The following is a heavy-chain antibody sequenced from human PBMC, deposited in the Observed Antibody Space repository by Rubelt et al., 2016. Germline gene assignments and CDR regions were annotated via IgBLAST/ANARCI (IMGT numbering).Heavy chain of an antibody. J-gene: IGHJ3*02. Sequence: EVQLVQSGAEVKKPGESLKISCKGSGYSFTSYWIGWVRQMPGKGLEWMGIIYPGDSDTRYGPSVQGQVTSSADKSISTAYRQWSSLKASDTAMYYCASLSSSSHDAFDIWGQGTMVTVSS. CDR1: GYSFTSYW. V-gene: IGHV5-51*01. D-gene: IGHD6-6*01. CDR3: ASLSSSSHDAFDI. CDR2: IYPGDSDT.